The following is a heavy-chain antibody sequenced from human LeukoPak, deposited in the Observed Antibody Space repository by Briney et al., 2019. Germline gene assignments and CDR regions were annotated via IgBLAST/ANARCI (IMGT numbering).Heavy chain of an antibody. V-gene: IGHV3-66*04. CDR1: GFTVRSTY. D-gene: IGHD3-22*01. CDR2: LFGTDTT. CDR3: ARQDYYDRRFDP. Sequence: GGSLRLSCAASGFTVRSTYMSWVRQAPGKGLEWVSLLFGTDTTFYADPVKGRFAISRDDAQNTLYLQMNSLRAEDTAMYYCARQDYYDRRFDPWGQGTLVTVSS. J-gene: IGHJ5*02.